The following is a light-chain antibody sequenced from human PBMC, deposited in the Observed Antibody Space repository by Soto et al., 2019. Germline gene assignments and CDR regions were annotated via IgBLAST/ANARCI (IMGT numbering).Light chain of an antibody. CDR1: SSDVGNYNY. CDR3: SSYTITNTYV. CDR2: EVS. V-gene: IGLV2-14*01. J-gene: IGLJ1*01. Sequence: QSALTQPASVSGSPGQSITISCTGTSSDVGNYNYVSWYQQHPGKAPKLMIYEVSYRSSGASNRFSGTKSGNTASLTISGLQGGDEADYYCSSYTITNTYVFGTGTKLTVL.